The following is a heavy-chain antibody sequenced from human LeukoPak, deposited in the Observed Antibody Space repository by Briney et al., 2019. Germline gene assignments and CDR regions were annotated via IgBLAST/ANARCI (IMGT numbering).Heavy chain of an antibody. D-gene: IGHD5-18*01. V-gene: IGHV3-23*01. J-gene: IGHJ4*02. Sequence: GGSVRLSCAASGCTFSCYAMSWVRQAPGQGLEWVSAISGSGGSTYYADSVKGRFTISRDNSKNTLYPQMNSLRAEDTAVYYCAKDPGYSFPPYYFDYWGQGTPVTVSS. CDR3: AKDPGYSFPPYYFDY. CDR1: GCTFSCYA. CDR2: ISGSGGST.